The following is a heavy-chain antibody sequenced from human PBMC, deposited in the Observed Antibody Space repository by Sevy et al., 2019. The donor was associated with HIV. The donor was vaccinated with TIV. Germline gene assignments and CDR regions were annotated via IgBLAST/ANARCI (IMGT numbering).Heavy chain of an antibody. CDR2: IYPGDSDT. CDR3: ARFGSYRLAYYGMDV. V-gene: IGHV5-51*01. D-gene: IGHD3-9*01. J-gene: IGHJ6*02. CDR1: GYSFSNYW. Sequence: GESLKISCKGSGYSFSNYWIGWVRQMPGKGLELMGIIYPGDSDTRYSPSFQGQVTISVDKSSSTADLQWSRLRASDTAMYHCARFGSYRLAYYGMDVWGQGTTVTVSS.